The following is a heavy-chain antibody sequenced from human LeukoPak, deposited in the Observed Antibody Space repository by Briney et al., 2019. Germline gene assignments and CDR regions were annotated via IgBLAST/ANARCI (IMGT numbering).Heavy chain of an antibody. D-gene: IGHD3-3*01. CDR1: GDSVSSTY. J-gene: IGHJ6*02. V-gene: IGHV4-59*02. Sequence: SETLSLTCSVSGDSVSSTYWSWVRQPPGKGLEWIAYGHHSERSNYNPSLKSRVTISVDTSKNQFSLKLSSVTAADTAVYYCARHRYDFWSGPSPGGMDVWGQGTTVTVSS. CDR2: GHHSERS. CDR3: ARHRYDFWSGPSPGGMDV.